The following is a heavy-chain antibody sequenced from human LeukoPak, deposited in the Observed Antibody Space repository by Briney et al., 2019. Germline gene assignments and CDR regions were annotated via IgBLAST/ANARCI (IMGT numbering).Heavy chain of an antibody. Sequence: PGGSLSLSCAASGFTFSSYWMHWVRHAPGKGLVWVSHINPDGSATRYADSVKGRFTISRDNAKNTLYLQMNSLRAEDTAVYYCARDQVGATPIDYWGQGTLVTVSS. CDR1: GFTFSSYW. V-gene: IGHV3-74*01. J-gene: IGHJ4*02. D-gene: IGHD1-26*01. CDR2: INPDGSAT. CDR3: ARDQVGATPIDY.